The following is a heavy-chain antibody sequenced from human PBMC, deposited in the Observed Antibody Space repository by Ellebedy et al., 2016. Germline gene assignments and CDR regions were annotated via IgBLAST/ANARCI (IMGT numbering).Heavy chain of an antibody. J-gene: IGHJ4*02. CDR1: GFPFSNAW. Sequence: GESLKISCAASGFPFSNAWMNWVRQAPGKGLVWVGRIKSNTDGGTTDYAAPVKGRFTISRDDSKNTLYLQMNSLKTEDTAVYYCTTEDEDTAMVRPGWGQGTLVTVSS. CDR3: TTEDEDTAMVRPG. CDR2: IKSNTDGGTT. V-gene: IGHV3-15*07. D-gene: IGHD5-18*01.